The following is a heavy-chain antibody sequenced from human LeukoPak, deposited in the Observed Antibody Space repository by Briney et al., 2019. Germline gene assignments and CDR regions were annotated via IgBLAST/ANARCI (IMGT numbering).Heavy chain of an antibody. J-gene: IGHJ4*02. Sequence: SETLSLTFTVSGYSISSGYYWGWIRQPPGKGLEWIASIYHSGSTYSNPSLRSRVTISVDTSKNQFSLKVTSVTAADTAVYYCARMDYWGQGTLVTVSS. CDR3: ARMDY. CDR1: GYSISSGYY. V-gene: IGHV4-38-2*02. CDR2: IYHSGST.